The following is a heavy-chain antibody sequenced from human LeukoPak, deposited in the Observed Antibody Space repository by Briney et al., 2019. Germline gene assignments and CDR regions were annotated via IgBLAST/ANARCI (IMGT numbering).Heavy chain of an antibody. V-gene: IGHV1-8*02. J-gene: IGHJ4*02. CDR2: MNPNSGNT. D-gene: IGHD3-10*01. CDR1: GYTFTSYG. CDR3: ARCRDSRGSSPIWFGELEYYFDY. Sequence: ASVKVSCKASGYTFTSYGISWVRQAPGQGLEWMGWMNPNSGNTGYAQKFQGRVTMTRNTSISTAYMELSSLRSEDTAVYYCARCRDSRGSSPIWFGELEYYFDYWGQGTLVTVSS.